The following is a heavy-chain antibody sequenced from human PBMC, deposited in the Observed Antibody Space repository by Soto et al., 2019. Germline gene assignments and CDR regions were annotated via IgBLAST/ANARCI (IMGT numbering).Heavy chain of an antibody. V-gene: IGHV4-59*01. CDR3: ARDTPYCSGGSCYPGSFDL. CDR1: GASIRSYY. CDR2: FYNNGNT. D-gene: IGHD2-15*01. Sequence: PSETLSLTCTVSGASIRSYYCSWIRQPPGKGLEWIGYFYNNGNTNYNPSLKSRVSISVDTSKNQFSLKLASVTAADTAVYYCARDTPYCSGGSCYPGSFDLWGQGTMVTV. J-gene: IGHJ3*01.